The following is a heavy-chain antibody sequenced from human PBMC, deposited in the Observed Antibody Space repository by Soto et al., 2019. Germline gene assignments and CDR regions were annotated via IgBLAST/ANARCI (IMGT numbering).Heavy chain of an antibody. CDR3: ARAGDYYGSGSYYTTYYYGMDV. Sequence: GGSLRRSCAASGFTFRSYAMHWVRQAPGKGLEWVAVISYDVSNKYYADSVKGRFTISRDNSKNTLYLQMNSLRAEDTAVYYCARAGDYYGSGSYYTTYYYGMDVWGEGKRVTSSS. CDR2: ISYDVSNK. J-gene: IGHJ6*01. CDR1: GFTFRSYA. V-gene: IGHV3-30-3*01. D-gene: IGHD3-10*01.